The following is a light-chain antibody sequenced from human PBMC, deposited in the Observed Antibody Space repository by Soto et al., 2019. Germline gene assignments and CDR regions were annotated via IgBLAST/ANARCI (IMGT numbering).Light chain of an antibody. CDR3: SSYTSSTSVV. CDR2: EVS. V-gene: IGLV2-14*01. Sequence: QSALTQPASVSGSPGQSITISCTGTSSDVGGYNYVSWYQQHPGKAPKLMIYEVSSRPSGVSNRFSGSKSGNTASLTISGLQAEDEADYYCSSYTSSTSVVFGGGTKVTV. CDR1: SSDVGGYNY. J-gene: IGLJ2*01.